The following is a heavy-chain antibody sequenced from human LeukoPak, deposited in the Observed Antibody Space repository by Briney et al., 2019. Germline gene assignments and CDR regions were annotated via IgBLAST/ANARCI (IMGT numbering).Heavy chain of an antibody. V-gene: IGHV4-34*01. CDR3: AGRKSYRSSWVDY. CDR2: INHSGST. J-gene: IGHJ4*02. CDR1: GGSFSGYY. D-gene: IGHD6-13*01. Sequence: PSETLSLTCAVYGGSFSGYYWSWIRQPPGKGLEWIGEINHSGSTNYNPSLKSRVTISVDKSKNQFSLKLSSVTAADTAVYYCAGRKSYRSSWVDYWGQGTLVTVSS.